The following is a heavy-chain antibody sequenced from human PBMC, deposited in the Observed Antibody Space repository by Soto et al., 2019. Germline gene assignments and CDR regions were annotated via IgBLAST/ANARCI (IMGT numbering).Heavy chain of an antibody. V-gene: IGHV3-23*01. Sequence: LRLSCAASGFTFSSYAMSWVRQAPGKGLEWVSAISGSGGSTYYADSVKGRFTISRDNSKNTLYLQMNRLRAEDTAVYYCAKTPLFVVVTPRYYFDYCGQGNLVTVSS. CDR2: ISGSGGST. CDR1: GFTFSSYA. D-gene: IGHD2-21*02. CDR3: AKTPLFVVVTPRYYFDY. J-gene: IGHJ4*02.